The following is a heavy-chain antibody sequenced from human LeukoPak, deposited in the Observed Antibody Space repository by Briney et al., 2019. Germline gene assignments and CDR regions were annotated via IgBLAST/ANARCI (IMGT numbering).Heavy chain of an antibody. CDR1: GFTFSSYA. V-gene: IGHV3-23*01. CDR3: AKDPAVRDKYYFDY. CDR2: ISGSGGST. Sequence: PGGSLRLSCAASGFTFSSYAMSWVRQAPGKGLEWVSAISGSGGSTYYADSVKGRFTISRDNSKNTLYLQMNSLRAEDTAVYSCAKDPAVRDKYYFDYWGQGTLVTVSS. J-gene: IGHJ4*02. D-gene: IGHD3-10*02.